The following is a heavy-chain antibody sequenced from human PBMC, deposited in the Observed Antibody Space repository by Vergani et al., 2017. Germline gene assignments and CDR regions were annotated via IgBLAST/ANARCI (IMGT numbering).Heavy chain of an antibody. CDR1: GFRVTTYY. CDR3: ARGASGDYVSSFDY. J-gene: IGHJ4*02. Sequence: VELLESGGGLAQPGGSLRVSCSASGFRVTTYYMSWVRQAPGKGLEWVSVIKSDGRTSYAESVRGRFTISRDTSRNAVYLQMNILRVEDTAVYYCARGASGDYVSSFDYWGQGTLVTVSS. CDR2: IKSDGRT. D-gene: IGHD4-17*01. V-gene: IGHV3-66*02.